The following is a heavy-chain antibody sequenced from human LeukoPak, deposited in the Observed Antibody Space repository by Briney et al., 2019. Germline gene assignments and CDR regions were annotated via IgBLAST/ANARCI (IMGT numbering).Heavy chain of an antibody. J-gene: IGHJ4*02. CDR3: AKGGAYSSSWFVFDY. CDR1: GFTFSSYA. CDR2: ISGSGGST. D-gene: IGHD6-13*01. Sequence: GSLRLSCAASGFTFSSYAMSWVRQAPGKGLEWVSAISGSGGSTYYADSVKGRFTISRDNSKNTLYLQMNSLGAEDTAVYYCAKGGAYSSSWFVFDYWGQGTLVTVSS. V-gene: IGHV3-23*01.